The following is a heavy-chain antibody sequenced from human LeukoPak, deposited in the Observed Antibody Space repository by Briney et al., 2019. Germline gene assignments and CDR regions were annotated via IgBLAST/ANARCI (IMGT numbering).Heavy chain of an antibody. J-gene: IGHJ4*02. D-gene: IGHD3-9*01. CDR2: ISYAGSP. V-gene: IGHV4-39*07. Sequence: PSETLSLTCTVSGVSISSSGSYWAWIRQPPGKGLDWIGTISYAGSPNYNPSLNSRVTMSSDTSSNQFSLRLSSVTDADTAMYYCARGMAVLRYGADYWGQGSLVTVSS. CDR1: GVSISSSGSY. CDR3: ARGMAVLRYGADY.